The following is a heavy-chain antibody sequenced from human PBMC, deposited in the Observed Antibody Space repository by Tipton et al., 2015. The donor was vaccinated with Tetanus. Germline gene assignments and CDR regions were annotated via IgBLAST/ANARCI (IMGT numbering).Heavy chain of an antibody. CDR1: GDSMTKYY. CDR3: ARRSYCTSSSCFDAFDL. Sequence: TLSLTCTVSGDSMTKYYWSWIRQPPGKGLEWISYIFHSGSTNYNPSLKSRVNISMDTSKNQISLKLTSVTAADTAVYFCARRSYCTSSSCFDAFDLWGPGTRVTVSS. J-gene: IGHJ3*01. D-gene: IGHD2-2*01. V-gene: IGHV4-59*01. CDR2: IFHSGST.